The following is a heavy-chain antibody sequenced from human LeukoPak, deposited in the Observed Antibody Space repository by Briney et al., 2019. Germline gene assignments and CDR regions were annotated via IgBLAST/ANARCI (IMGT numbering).Heavy chain of an antibody. D-gene: IGHD4-23*01. CDR2: ISYSGYT. CDR1: GVSMRTYY. J-gene: IGHJ4*02. Sequence: SETLSLTCTVSGVSMRTYYWSWIRQAPGQGLEWIGFISYSGYTSYSPSLKSRVAISVDTSKSQLSLRLSSMTAADTAIYYCARGRNDNGGMFFDSWAQGTLVTVSS. V-gene: IGHV4-59*01. CDR3: ARGRNDNGGMFFDS.